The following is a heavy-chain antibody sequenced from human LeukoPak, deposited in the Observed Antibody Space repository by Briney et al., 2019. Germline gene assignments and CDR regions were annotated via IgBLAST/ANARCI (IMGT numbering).Heavy chain of an antibody. J-gene: IGHJ4*02. CDR2: MKEDGSQK. V-gene: IGHV3-7*03. Sequence: GGSLRLSCAASGFTFSNYWMSWVRQAPGKGLEWVANMKEDGSQKYYVDSVKGRFTISRDNAKNSLYLQMNSLRAEDTAVYYCARDSGRRHFDYWGQGTLVTVSS. CDR3: ARDSGRRHFDY. CDR1: GFTFSNYW.